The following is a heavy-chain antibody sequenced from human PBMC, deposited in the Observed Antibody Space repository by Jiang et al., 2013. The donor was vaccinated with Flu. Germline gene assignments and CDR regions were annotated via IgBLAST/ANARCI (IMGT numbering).Heavy chain of an antibody. Sequence: SGYWMYWVRQAPGKGLVWVSRINSDGSTTNYADSVKGRFTISRDNAKKTLSLQMNSLRAEDTAVYYCAISGYSSSWYPYHLDYWGQGALVTVSS. V-gene: IGHV3-74*01. J-gene: IGHJ4*02. CDR2: INSDGSTT. CDR1: SGYW. D-gene: IGHD6-13*01. CDR3: AISGYSSSWYPYHLDY.